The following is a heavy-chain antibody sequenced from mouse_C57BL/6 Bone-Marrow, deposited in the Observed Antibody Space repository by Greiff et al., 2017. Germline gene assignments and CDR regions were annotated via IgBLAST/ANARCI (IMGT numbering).Heavy chain of an antibody. Sequence: QVQLQQSDAELVKPGASVKISCKVSGYTFTDHTIHWMKQRPEQGLEWIGYIYPRDGSTKYNEKFKGKATLTADKSSSTAYMQLTSLTSEDSAVYCSARGRQLRGFAYWGQGTLVTVSA. CDR1: GYTFTDHT. D-gene: IGHD6-1*02. V-gene: IGHV1-78*01. CDR3: ARGRQLRGFAY. J-gene: IGHJ3*01. CDR2: IYPRDGST.